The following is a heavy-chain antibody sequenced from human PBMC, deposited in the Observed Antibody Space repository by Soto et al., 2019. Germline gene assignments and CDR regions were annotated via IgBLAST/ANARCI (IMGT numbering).Heavy chain of an antibody. CDR1: GGSISSYY. CDR2: IYYSGST. J-gene: IGHJ6*03. Sequence: PSETLSLTCTVSGGSISSYYWSWIRQPPGKGLEWIGYIYYSGSTNYNPSLKSRVTISVDTSKNQFSLKLSSVTAADTAVYYCARHDYSNYGQNYYYYYMDVWGKGTTVTVSS. V-gene: IGHV4-59*08. CDR3: ARHDYSNYGQNYYYYYMDV. D-gene: IGHD4-4*01.